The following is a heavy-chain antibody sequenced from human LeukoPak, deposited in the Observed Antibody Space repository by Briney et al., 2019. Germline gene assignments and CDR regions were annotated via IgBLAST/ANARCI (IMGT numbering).Heavy chain of an antibody. CDR1: GFTFSSYA. V-gene: IGHV3-23*01. D-gene: IGHD3-9*01. CDR2: ISGSGGST. CDR3: AKDFGLRYFDWLYPFFDY. J-gene: IGHJ4*02. Sequence: QSGGSLRLSCAASGFTFSSYAMSWVRQAPGKGLEWVSAISGSGGSTYYADSVKGRFTISRDNSKNTLYLQMNSLRAEDTAVYYCAKDFGLRYFDWLYPFFDYWGQGTLVTVSS.